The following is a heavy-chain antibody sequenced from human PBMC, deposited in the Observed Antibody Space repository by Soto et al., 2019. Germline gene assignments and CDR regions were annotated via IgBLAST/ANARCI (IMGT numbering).Heavy chain of an antibody. Sequence: GGSLRLSCAVSGVTLSNVWMNCVRQAPGKGPEWVGRIKSKTDGGTVEYAAPVKDRFTISRDDSENTLYLQMNSLKTEDTAVYYCSHGYYQYFESWGQGTLVTVSS. J-gene: IGHJ4*02. CDR1: GVTLSNVW. D-gene: IGHD5-18*01. V-gene: IGHV3-15*07. CDR2: IKSKTDGGTV. CDR3: SHGYYQYFES.